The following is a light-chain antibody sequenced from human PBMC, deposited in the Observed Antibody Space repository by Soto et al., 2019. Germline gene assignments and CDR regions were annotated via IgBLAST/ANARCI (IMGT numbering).Light chain of an antibody. CDR1: SSDVGRYNY. Sequence: QSVLTQPASVSGSPGQSITISCTGTSSDVGRYNYVSWYQQHPGKAPKVMIYDVSFRPSGVSNRFSGSKSGNTASLTISGLQAEDEADYYCSSYTISGSRVFGGGTEVTVL. J-gene: IGLJ2*01. CDR2: DVS. CDR3: SSYTISGSRV. V-gene: IGLV2-14*03.